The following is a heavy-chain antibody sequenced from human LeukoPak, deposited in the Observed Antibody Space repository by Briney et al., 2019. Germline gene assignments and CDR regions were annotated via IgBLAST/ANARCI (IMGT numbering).Heavy chain of an antibody. Sequence: GGSPRLSCAASGFTFSSYSMNWVRQAPGKGLEWVSYISSSRNYIFYADSVKGRFTISRDNAKNSLYLQMNSLRAEDTAVYYCAREPYYYDSSGYYGEGFDYWGQGTLVTVSS. J-gene: IGHJ4*02. D-gene: IGHD3-22*01. V-gene: IGHV3-21*01. CDR3: AREPYYYDSSGYYGEGFDY. CDR1: GFTFSSYS. CDR2: ISSSRNYI.